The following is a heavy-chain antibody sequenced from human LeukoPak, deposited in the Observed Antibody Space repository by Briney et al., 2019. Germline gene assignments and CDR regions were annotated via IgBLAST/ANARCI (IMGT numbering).Heavy chain of an antibody. CDR1: GFTFSSYS. V-gene: IGHV3-21*01. J-gene: IGHJ4*02. Sequence: GGSLRLSCAASGFTFSSYSMNWVRQAPGKGLEWVSSISSSSYIYYADSVKGRFTISRDNAKNSLYLQINSLRAEDTAIYYCARRGYSDSSGYDYWGQGTLVTVSS. D-gene: IGHD3-22*01. CDR2: ISSSSYI. CDR3: ARRGYSDSSGYDY.